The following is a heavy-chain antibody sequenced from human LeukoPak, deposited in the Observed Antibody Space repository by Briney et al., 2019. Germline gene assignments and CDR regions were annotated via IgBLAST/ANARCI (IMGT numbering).Heavy chain of an antibody. J-gene: IGHJ2*01. Sequence: GASVKVSCKASGYTFTGYYMHWVRQAPGQGLEWMGWINPNSGGTNYAQKFQGRVTMTRDTSISTAYMELSRLRSDDTAVYYCARADRDYGGNWYFDLWGRGTLVTVSS. CDR1: GYTFTGYY. V-gene: IGHV1-2*02. CDR2: INPNSGGT. CDR3: ARADRDYGGNWYFDL. D-gene: IGHD4-23*01.